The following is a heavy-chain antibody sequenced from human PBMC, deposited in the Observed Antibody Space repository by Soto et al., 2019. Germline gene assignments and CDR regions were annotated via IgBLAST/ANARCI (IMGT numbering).Heavy chain of an antibody. CDR2: INAGNGDT. CDR3: ARGYYESSGSGPIDP. J-gene: IGHJ5*02. V-gene: IGHV1-3*01. D-gene: IGHD3-22*01. Sequence: ASVKVSCKASGYSSTSYSTHWVRQAPGQRLEYTGWINAGNGDTKYSQKFQSRVTITRDTSARTAYMELSSLRSEDTAVYYCARGYYESSGSGPIDPWGQGTLVTVSS. CDR1: GYSSTSYS.